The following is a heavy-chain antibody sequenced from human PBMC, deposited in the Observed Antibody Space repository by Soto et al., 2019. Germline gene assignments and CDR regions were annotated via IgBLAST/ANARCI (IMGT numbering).Heavy chain of an antibody. V-gene: IGHV3-33*01. CDR2: IWYDGSNK. D-gene: IGHD6-13*01. CDR1: GFTFSSYG. Sequence: QVQLVESGGGVVQPGRSLRLSCAASGFTFSSYGMHWVRQAPGKGLEWVAVIWYDGSNKYYADSVKGRFTISRDNSKNTLYLQMNSLRAEDTAVYYCARKARQYSSSWYEDYWGQGTLVTVSS. CDR3: ARKARQYSSSWYEDY. J-gene: IGHJ4*02.